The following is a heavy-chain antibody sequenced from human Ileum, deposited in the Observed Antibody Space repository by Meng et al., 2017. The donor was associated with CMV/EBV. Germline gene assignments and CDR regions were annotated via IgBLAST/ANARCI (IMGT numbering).Heavy chain of an antibody. CDR3: ARAEFDAFDI. J-gene: IGHJ3*02. CDR1: GFIFSTYE. CDR2: ISSSGGTK. V-gene: IGHV3-48*03. D-gene: IGHD3-10*01. Sequence: GGSLRLSCAASGFIFSTYEMNWVRQAPGKGREWVSHISSSGGTKYYAESVKGRFTISRDNAKNSLHLQMNSLRAEDTAVYDCARAEFDAFDIWGQGTMVTVSS.